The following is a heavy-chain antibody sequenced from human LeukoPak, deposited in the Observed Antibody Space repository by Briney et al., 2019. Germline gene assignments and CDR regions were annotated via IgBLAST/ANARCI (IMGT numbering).Heavy chain of an antibody. CDR2: IYHSGST. CDR3: ARKAELYSYDQWDY. CDR1: GYSISSGYY. D-gene: IGHD5-18*01. V-gene: IGHV4-38-2*01. Sequence: PSETLSLTCAVSGYSISSGYYWGWIRQPPGKGLEWIGSIYHSGSTYYNPSLKSRVTISVDTSKKQFSLKLTSVTAADTAVYYCARKAELYSYDQWDYWGQGTLVTVSS. J-gene: IGHJ4*02.